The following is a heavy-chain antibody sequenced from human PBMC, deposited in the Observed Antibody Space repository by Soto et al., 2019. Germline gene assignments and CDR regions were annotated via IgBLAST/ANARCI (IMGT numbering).Heavy chain of an antibody. CDR1: GFSFDDYA. CDR2: ISWNSGTI. CDR3: AESKGGAANGRAV. D-gene: IGHD2-15*01. V-gene: IGHV3-9*01. J-gene: IGHJ6*04. Sequence: EVQVVESGGGLVQPARSLRLSCAASGFSFDDYAMHWVRQAPGKGLEWVSGISWNSGTIGYPDSVKGRFTISRDNGKNSLYPQRNSLRAEDRALYYCAESKGGAANGRAVWGGGTTVTVSS.